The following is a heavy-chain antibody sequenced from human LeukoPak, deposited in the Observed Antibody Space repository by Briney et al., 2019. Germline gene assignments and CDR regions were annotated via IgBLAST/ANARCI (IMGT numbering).Heavy chain of an antibody. J-gene: IGHJ6*04. Sequence: PGGSLRLSCAASGFIFSNYAINWVRQAPGKGLEWVSSITSSSAYIYYADSVQGRFSISRDDAKNSLYLQMNSLRAEDTARYYCARDSGDVVAPLLDVWGKGTTVTISS. CDR3: ARDSGDVVAPLLDV. D-gene: IGHD2-21*01. CDR1: GFIFSNYA. V-gene: IGHV3-21*01. CDR2: ITSSSAYI.